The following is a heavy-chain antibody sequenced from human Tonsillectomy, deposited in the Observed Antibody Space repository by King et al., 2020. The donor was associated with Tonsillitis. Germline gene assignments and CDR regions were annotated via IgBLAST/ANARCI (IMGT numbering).Heavy chain of an antibody. Sequence: QLVQSGAEVKKPGASVQVSCPASGYTFTSYGIHCVRQTPGKVLEWMGWVSGCYGNTNSAQKPQGRVTMTTDTSTSTAYLELRSLGSDDTAVYYCARDLGEEEMTTFDYWGQGSLVTVSS. CDR3: ARDLGEEEMTTFDY. CDR2: VSGCYGNT. D-gene: IGHD5-24*01. V-gene: IGHV1-18*01. J-gene: IGHJ4*02. CDR1: GYTFTSYG.